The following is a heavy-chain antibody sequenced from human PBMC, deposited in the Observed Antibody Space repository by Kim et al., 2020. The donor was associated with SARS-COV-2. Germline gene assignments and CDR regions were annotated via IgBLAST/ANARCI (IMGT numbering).Heavy chain of an antibody. J-gene: IGHJ4*02. CDR3: ARFGGLDY. V-gene: IGHV4-59*01. Sequence: SGSTNYNPSLKSRVTISVDTAKNQFSLKLSSVTAADTAVYYCARFGGLDYWGQGTLVTVSS. D-gene: IGHD3-10*01. CDR2: SGST.